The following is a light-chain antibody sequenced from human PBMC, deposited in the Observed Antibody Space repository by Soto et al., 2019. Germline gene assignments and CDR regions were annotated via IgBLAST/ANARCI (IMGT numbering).Light chain of an antibody. V-gene: IGKV4-1*01. Sequence: DIVMTQSPDSLAVSLGERATINCKSSQSVLYSSNKKNYLAWYQQKSGQSPKVLIYWASTRESGVPDRFSGSGSWTDFTLTISSLQAEDAAVYYCQQSYITPRTFGQGTKVEIK. CDR1: QSVLYSSNKKNY. J-gene: IGKJ1*01. CDR3: QQSYITPRT. CDR2: WAS.